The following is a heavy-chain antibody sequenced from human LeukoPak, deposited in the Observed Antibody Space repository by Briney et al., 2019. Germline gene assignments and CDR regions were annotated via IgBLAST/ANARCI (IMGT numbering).Heavy chain of an antibody. D-gene: IGHD1-14*01. CDR1: GGSISSYY. Sequence: PSETLSLTCTVSGGSISSYYWSWIRQPPGKGPEWIGYIYYSGSTNYNPSLKSRVTISVDTSKNQFSLKLSSVTAADTAVYYCATAGIRYGMDVWGQGTTVTVSS. CDR3: ATAGIRYGMDV. J-gene: IGHJ6*02. CDR2: IYYSGST. V-gene: IGHV4-59*08.